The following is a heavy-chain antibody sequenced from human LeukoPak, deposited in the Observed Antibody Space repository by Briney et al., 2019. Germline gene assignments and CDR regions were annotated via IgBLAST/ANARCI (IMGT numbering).Heavy chain of an antibody. J-gene: IGHJ4*02. Sequence: GASVKVSCKVSGYTLTELSMHWVRQAPGKGLEWKGGFDPEDGETIYAQKFQGRVTMTEDTSTDTAYMELSSLRSEDTAVYYCAAPVHYYDSSGYHYYFDYWGQGTLVTVSS. CDR1: GYTLTELS. CDR2: FDPEDGET. V-gene: IGHV1-24*01. D-gene: IGHD3-22*01. CDR3: AAPVHYYDSSGYHYYFDY.